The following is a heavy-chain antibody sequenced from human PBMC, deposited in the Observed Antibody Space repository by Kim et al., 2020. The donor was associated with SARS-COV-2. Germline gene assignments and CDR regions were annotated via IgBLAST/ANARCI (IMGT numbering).Heavy chain of an antibody. Sequence: SETLSLTCTVSGGSISSSSYYWGWIRQPPGKGLEWIGSIYYSGSTYYNPSLKSRVTISVDTSKNQFSLKLSSVTAADTAVYYCAREIVGASGCQCDYWF. CDR2: IYYSGST. J-gene: IGHJ5*01. D-gene: IGHD5-12*01. CDR1: GGSISSSSYY. V-gene: IGHV4-39*02. CDR3: AREIVGASGCQCDYWF.